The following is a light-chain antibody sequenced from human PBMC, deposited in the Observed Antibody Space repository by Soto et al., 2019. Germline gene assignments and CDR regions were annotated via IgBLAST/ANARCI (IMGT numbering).Light chain of an antibody. V-gene: IGKV1-8*01. CDR3: QQYGGSPRT. CDR2: AAS. J-gene: IGKJ4*02. Sequence: IRMTQSPSSFSASTGDRVTITCRASQGISSYLAWYQQKPGKAPKLLIYAASTLQSGVPSRFSGSGSGTDFTLTISRLEPEDFAVYYCQQYGGSPRTFGGGTKV. CDR1: QGISSY.